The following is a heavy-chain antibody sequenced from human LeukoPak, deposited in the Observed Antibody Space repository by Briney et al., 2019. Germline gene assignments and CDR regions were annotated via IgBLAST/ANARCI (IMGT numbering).Heavy chain of an antibody. CDR2: INHSGST. CDR3: ARENYYDSSGYYYFDY. J-gene: IGHJ4*02. CDR1: GGSFSGYY. Sequence: SETLSLTCAVYGGSFSGYYWSWIRQPPGKGLEWIGEINHSGSTNYNPSLKSRVTISVDTSKNQFSLKLSSVTAADTAVYYCARENYYDSSGYYYFDYWGQGTLVTVSS. V-gene: IGHV4-34*01. D-gene: IGHD3-22*01.